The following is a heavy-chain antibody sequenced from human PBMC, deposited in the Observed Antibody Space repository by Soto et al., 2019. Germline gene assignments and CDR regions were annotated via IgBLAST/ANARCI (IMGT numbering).Heavy chain of an antibody. Sequence: SVKVSCKASGGTFSSYAISWVRQAPGQGLEWMGGIIPIFGTANYAQKFQGRVTITADESTSTAYMELSSLRSEDTAVYYCARSEYYYDSSGYYLNYFDYWGQGTLVTVYS. CDR2: IIPIFGTA. J-gene: IGHJ4*02. CDR1: GGTFSSYA. CDR3: ARSEYYYDSSGYYLNYFDY. V-gene: IGHV1-69*13. D-gene: IGHD3-22*01.